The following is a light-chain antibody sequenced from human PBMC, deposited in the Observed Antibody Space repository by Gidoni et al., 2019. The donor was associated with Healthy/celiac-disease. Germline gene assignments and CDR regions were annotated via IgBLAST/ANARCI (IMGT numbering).Light chain of an antibody. CDR2: AAS. Sequence: TKLTQFPPSLSASVGDRVTITCRASQVISSYLTWDQQKPGKAPKLLIYAASTLQSGVPSRFSGSGSGTDFTLTISSLQPEDFATYYCQQRNSYPLTFGGGTKVEIK. CDR1: QVISSY. CDR3: QQRNSYPLT. V-gene: IGKV1-9*01. J-gene: IGKJ4*02.